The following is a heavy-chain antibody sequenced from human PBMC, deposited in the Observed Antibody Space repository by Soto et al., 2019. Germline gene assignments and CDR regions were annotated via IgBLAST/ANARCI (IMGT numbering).Heavy chain of an antibody. CDR3: ARGSSFRGDFDV. Sequence: KLQESGPGLVKPSGTLSLTCAVSGGSIGSSSWWTWVRQSPEKGLEWIVEIYHAGSPDYNPSFEGRVTILADRSKNFFSLTLTSVNAADTAIYYCARGSSFRGDFDVWGQGMMVTVSS. V-gene: IGHV4-4*02. J-gene: IGHJ3*01. D-gene: IGHD2-21*01. CDR2: IYHAGSP. CDR1: GGSIGSSSW.